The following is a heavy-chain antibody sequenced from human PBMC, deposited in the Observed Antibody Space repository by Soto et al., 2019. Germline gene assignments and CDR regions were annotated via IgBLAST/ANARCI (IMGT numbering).Heavy chain of an antibody. CDR1: GFIFNNYV. CDR2: VKGNGGST. V-gene: IGHV3-23*01. CDR3: TRGLGSLDPFDA. J-gene: IGHJ3*01. D-gene: IGHD3-16*01. Sequence: PGGSLRLSCAASGFIFNNYVMAWVRQAPGKGLEWVSGVKGNGGSTHYADSVKGRFTISRDDSKNALCLQMNSLRADDTAVYHCTRGLGSLDPFDAWGPGTRVTVSS.